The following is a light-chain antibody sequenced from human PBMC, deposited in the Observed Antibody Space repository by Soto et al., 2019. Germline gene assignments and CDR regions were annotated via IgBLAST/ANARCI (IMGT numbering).Light chain of an antibody. CDR1: TSDFGDDKY. CDR2: GVS. V-gene: IGLV2-14*01. Sequence: QSALTQPASVSGSPGQSITMSCTGSTSDFGDDKYVSWYQQQPGKGPNLLIYGVSNRPSGVSNRLSGSKSGNTASLTISGLQVDDEADYFCGSLTTTRIWVFGGGTKLTVL. J-gene: IGLJ3*02. CDR3: GSLTTTRIWV.